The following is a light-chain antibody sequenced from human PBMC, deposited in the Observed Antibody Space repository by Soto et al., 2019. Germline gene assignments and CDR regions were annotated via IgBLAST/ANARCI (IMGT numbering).Light chain of an antibody. CDR3: QHANSFPFT. J-gene: IGKJ4*01. CDR2: AAS. CDR1: KGISIG. Sequence: DIQMTQSPSSVSASVGDRVTITCRASKGISIGLGWYQQKPGKAPKLLIYAASSFQSEVPSRFSGSGSGTDFTLTFSSLQPEDFATYYFQHANSFPFTFGGGTKVEIK. V-gene: IGKV1D-12*01.